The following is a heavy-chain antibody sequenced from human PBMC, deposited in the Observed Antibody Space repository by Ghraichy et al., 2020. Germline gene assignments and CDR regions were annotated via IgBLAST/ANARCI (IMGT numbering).Heavy chain of an antibody. J-gene: IGHJ4*02. V-gene: IGHV3-43D*03. CDR2: ISWDGGST. CDR1: GFTFDDYA. CDR3: AKESTGYSSSCCPDY. Sequence: GGSLRLSCAASGFTFDDYAMHWVRQAPGKGLEWVSLISWDGGSTYYADSVKGRFTISRDNSKNSLYLQMNSLRAEDTALYYCAKESTGYSSSCCPDYWGQGTLVTVSS. D-gene: IGHD6-13*01.